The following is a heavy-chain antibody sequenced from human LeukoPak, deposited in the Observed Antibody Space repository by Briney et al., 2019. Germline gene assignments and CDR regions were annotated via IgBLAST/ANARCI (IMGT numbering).Heavy chain of an antibody. CDR3: ARHGVAGKMSAVDY. V-gene: IGHV4-59*08. Sequence: SGTLSLTCTVSGGSISSYYWSWIRQPPGKGLEWIGYIYYSGSTNYNPSLKSRVTISVDTSKNQFSLKLSSVTAADTAVYYCARHGVAGKMSAVDYWGQGTLVTVSS. CDR2: IYYSGST. D-gene: IGHD6-19*01. CDR1: GGSISSYY. J-gene: IGHJ4*02.